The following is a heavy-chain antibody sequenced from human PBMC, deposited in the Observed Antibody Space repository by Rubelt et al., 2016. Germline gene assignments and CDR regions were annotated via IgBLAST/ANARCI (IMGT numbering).Heavy chain of an antibody. CDR2: INAGNGNT. CDR3: ATGYSSGWYVAY. J-gene: IGHJ4*02. V-gene: IGHV1-3*01. CDR1: GYSFTTYS. Sequence: QVQLVQSGAEVKKPGASVKVSCKAAGYSFTTYSIHWVRQAPGQRLEWMGWINAGNGNTKYSQKFQGRVTITRETSARTAYMGLSSLRSEDTAIYYCATGYSSGWYVAYWGQGTLVTVSS. D-gene: IGHD6-19*01.